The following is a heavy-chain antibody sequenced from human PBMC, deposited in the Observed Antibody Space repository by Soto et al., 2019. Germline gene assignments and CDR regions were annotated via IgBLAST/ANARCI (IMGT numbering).Heavy chain of an antibody. V-gene: IGHV3-30*03. CDR2: ISHDGGDI. Sequence: QVQLVESGGGVVQPGTSLRLSCAPSGFTFSDYGIHWVRQSPGKGLEWVAVISHDGGDIFYADSVKGRFTISRDNSKNTLYLQMNILKPEDTAVYYCARDPRNCASTSCTPHSLNNWFDPWGQGTLVAVSS. CDR1: GFTFSDYG. D-gene: IGHD2-2*01. J-gene: IGHJ5*02. CDR3: ARDPRNCASTSCTPHSLNNWFDP.